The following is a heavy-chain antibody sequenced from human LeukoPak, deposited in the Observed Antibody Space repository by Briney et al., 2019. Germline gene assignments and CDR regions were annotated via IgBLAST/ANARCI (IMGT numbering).Heavy chain of an antibody. CDR2: VVSSGDTT. D-gene: IGHD4-17*01. CDR1: GFTFNNYA. CDR3: AKFGFWVRGDYDFNY. V-gene: IGHV3-23*01. J-gene: IGHJ4*02. Sequence: PGGSLRLSCAASGFTFNNYAMSWVRQVPGEGLEWVSSVVSSGDTTHYADSVKGRFTISRDNSKNTLYLQMNSLRAEDTAIYYRAKFGFWVRGDYDFNYWGQGTLVTVSS.